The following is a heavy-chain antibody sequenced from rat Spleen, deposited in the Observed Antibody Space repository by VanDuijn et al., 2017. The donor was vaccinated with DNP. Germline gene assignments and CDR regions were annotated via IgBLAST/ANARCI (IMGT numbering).Heavy chain of an antibody. V-gene: IGHV5-7*01. CDR1: GFTFSDYN. Sequence: EVQLVESGGGLVKPGRSLKLSCAASGFTFSDYNMAWVRQAPKKGLEWVATISYDGSSSSYRDSVKGRFTVSRDNAKSTLYLQMDSLRSEDTATYFCAKPDYWGQGVMVTVSS. CDR2: ISYDGSSS. J-gene: IGHJ2*01. CDR3: AKPDY.